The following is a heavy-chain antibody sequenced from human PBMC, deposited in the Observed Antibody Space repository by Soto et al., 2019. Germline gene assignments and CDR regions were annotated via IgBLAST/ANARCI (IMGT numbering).Heavy chain of an antibody. Sequence: EVQLLESGGGLVQPGGSLRLSCAASGFTFSSYAMSWVRQAPGKGLEWVSAISGSGGSTYYADSVKGRFTISRDNSKNTLYLQMNSLRAEDTAVYYCAKDPILSSYYYEVGWFDPWGQGTLVTVSS. CDR1: GFTFSSYA. D-gene: IGHD3-22*01. V-gene: IGHV3-23*01. CDR3: AKDPILSSYYYEVGWFDP. CDR2: ISGSGGST. J-gene: IGHJ5*02.